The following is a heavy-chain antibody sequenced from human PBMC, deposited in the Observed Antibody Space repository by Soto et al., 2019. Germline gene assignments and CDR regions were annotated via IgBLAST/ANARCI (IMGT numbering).Heavy chain of an antibody. D-gene: IGHD6-13*01. J-gene: IGHJ6*02. CDR3: ARSSSWYYYYGMGV. CDR1: GFTFSDYY. Sequence: GGSLRLSCAASGFTFSDYYMSWIRQAPGKGLEWVSYISSSSSYTNYADSVKGRFTISRDNAKNSLYLQMNSLRAEDTAVYYCARSSSWYYYYGMGVWGQGTTVTVSS. CDR2: ISSSSSYT. V-gene: IGHV3-11*03.